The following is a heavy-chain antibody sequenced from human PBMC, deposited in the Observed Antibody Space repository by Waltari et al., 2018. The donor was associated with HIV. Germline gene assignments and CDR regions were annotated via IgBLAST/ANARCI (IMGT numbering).Heavy chain of an antibody. Sequence: EVQLVESGGGLVQPGGSLRLSCAVSGFTFDKYAMHWVRQVPGKGLEWVSGFSLDSDRIDYADSGKGRFTVSRDNAKNSLYLQMNSLGVEDTALYDCGKDLTPGGLDVWGQGTTVIVSS. CDR1: GFTFDKYA. J-gene: IGHJ6*02. CDR2: FSLDSDRI. V-gene: IGHV3-9*01. CDR3: GKDLTPGGLDV.